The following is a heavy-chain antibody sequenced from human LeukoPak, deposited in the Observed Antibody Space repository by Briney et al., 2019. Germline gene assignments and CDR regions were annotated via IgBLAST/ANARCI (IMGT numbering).Heavy chain of an antibody. CDR2: INPSGSST. Sequence: APVKVSCKASGYSFTSHYMHWVRQAPGQGLEWMGLINPSGSSTLYAQKLQGRVTMTTDTSTSTVYMEMRSLRSDDTAVYYCARVAPNRRYCSGGSCLNYFDYWGQGTLVTVSS. D-gene: IGHD2-15*01. V-gene: IGHV1-46*01. J-gene: IGHJ4*02. CDR1: GYSFTSHY. CDR3: ARVAPNRRYCSGGSCLNYFDY.